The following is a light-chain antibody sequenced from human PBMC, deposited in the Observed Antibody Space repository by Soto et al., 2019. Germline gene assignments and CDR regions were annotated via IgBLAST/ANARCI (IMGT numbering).Light chain of an antibody. CDR3: ISDTCSGYV. J-gene: IGLJ1*01. V-gene: IGLV2-14*01. Sequence: QSALTQPASVSGSPGQSVTISCTGTSSDVGGYNYVSWYQQHPGKAPKLIIYDVSNRPSGVSNRFSGSKSGNTASLTISGLQAEDEADYYCISDTCSGYVFGTGTKLTVL. CDR1: SSDVGGYNY. CDR2: DVS.